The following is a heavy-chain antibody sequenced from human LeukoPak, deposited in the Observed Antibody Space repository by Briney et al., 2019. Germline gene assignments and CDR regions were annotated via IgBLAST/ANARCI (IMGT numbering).Heavy chain of an antibody. Sequence: PSQTLSPTCTVSGGSISSGDYYWSWVRQPPGKGLEWIGYIYNSGSTYYNPSLKSRVTISVDTSKNQFSLKLSSLTAADTAVYYCVREGYDYYYYGMDVWGQGTTVTVSS. CDR2: IYNSGST. J-gene: IGHJ6*02. CDR3: VREGYDYYYYGMDV. CDR1: GGSISSGDYY. D-gene: IGHD5-18*01. V-gene: IGHV4-30-4*01.